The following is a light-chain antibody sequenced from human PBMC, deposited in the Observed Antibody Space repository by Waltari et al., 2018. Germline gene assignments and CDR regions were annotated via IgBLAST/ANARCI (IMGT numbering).Light chain of an antibody. CDR1: SSDVGGYKY. CDR3: SSYTTSNTLV. CDR2: DVS. Sequence: QSALTQPAPVSGSPGQSITISCTGTSSDVGGYKYVSWYQQHPGKAPKLMIYDVSNRPSGVSNRFSGSKSGNTASLTISGLQAEDEADYYCSSYTTSNTLVFGTGTNVIVL. J-gene: IGLJ1*01. V-gene: IGLV2-14*03.